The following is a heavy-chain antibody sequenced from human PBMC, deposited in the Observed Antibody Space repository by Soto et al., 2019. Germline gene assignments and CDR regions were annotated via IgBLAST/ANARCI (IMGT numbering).Heavy chain of an antibody. Sequence: ASVKVSCKASGYTFTGYYMHWVRQAPGQGLEWMGWINPNSGGTNYAQKFQGRVTMTRDTSISTAYMELSRLRSDDTAAYYCAREEQSIFHDAFDIWGQGTMVTVSS. D-gene: IGHD6-19*01. CDR1: GYTFTGYY. CDR3: AREEQSIFHDAFDI. CDR2: INPNSGGT. V-gene: IGHV1-2*02. J-gene: IGHJ3*02.